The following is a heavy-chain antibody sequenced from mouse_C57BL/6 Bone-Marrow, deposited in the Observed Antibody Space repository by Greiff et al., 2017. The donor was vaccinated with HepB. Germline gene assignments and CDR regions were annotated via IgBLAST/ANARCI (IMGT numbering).Heavy chain of an antibody. CDR2: IDPETGGT. CDR1: GYTFTDYE. CDR3: TRSEDVYYFYYAMDY. J-gene: IGHJ4*01. D-gene: IGHD2-3*01. V-gene: IGHV1-15*01. Sequence: VKLVESGAELVRPGASVTLSCKASGYTFTDYEMHWVKQTPVHGLEWIGAIDPETGGTAYNQKFKGKAILTADKSSSTAYMELRSLTSEDSAVYYCTRSEDVYYFYYAMDYWGQGTSVTVSS.